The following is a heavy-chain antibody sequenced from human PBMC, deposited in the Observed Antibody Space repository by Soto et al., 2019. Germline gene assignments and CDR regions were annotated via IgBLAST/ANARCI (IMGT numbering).Heavy chain of an antibody. V-gene: IGHV3-30*18. Sequence: QVQLVESGGGVVQPGRSLRLSCAASGFTFSSFGMHWVRQAPGKGLEWVAVILYDGSNKYYADSVKGRFTISRDNSKNTLSLQMNRLRAEDTAVFYCAKPTVPFGRTVVAGPFDNWGQGTLVTVSS. CDR2: ILYDGSNK. D-gene: IGHD6-19*01. J-gene: IGHJ4*02. CDR3: AKPTVPFGRTVVAGPFDN. CDR1: GFTFSSFG.